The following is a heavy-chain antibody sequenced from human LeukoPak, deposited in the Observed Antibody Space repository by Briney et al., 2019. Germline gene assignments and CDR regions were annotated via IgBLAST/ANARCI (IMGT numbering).Heavy chain of an antibody. CDR2: IYYSGST. V-gene: IGHV4-59*01. Sequence: SGTLSLTCTVSGGSISSYYWSWIRQPPGKGLEWIGYIYYSGSTNYNPSLKSRVTISVDTSKNQFSLKLSSVTAADTAVYYCARGELGWSSGYYDYWGQGTLVTVSS. D-gene: IGHD3-22*01. J-gene: IGHJ4*02. CDR3: ARGELGWSSGYYDY. CDR1: GGSISSYY.